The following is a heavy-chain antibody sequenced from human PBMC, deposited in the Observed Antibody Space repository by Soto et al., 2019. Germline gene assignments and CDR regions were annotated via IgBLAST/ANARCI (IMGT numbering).Heavy chain of an antibody. CDR3: ARGSWTDIVLVPAASRFDP. V-gene: IGHV4-30-4*01. CDR1: GGSISSGDYY. CDR2: IYYSGST. Sequence: QVQLQESGPGLVKPSQTLSLTCTVSGGSISSGDYYWSWIRQPPGKGLEWIGYIYYSGSTYYNPSLKSGVTISVDTSKNQFSLKLSSVTAADTPVYYCARGSWTDIVLVPAASRFDPWGQGTLVTVSS. D-gene: IGHD2-2*01. J-gene: IGHJ5*02.